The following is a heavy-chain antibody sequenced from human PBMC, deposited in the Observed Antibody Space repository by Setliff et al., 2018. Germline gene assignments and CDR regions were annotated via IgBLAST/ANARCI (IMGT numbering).Heavy chain of an antibody. V-gene: IGHV1-46*01. J-gene: IGHJ3*02. CDR1: GGTFTSYY. Sequence: ASVKVSCKASGGTFTSYYMHWVRQAPGQGLEWMGIINPSGGSTSYAQKFQGRVTMTRDTSTSTVYMDMSSLRSEDTAVYYCARDVFPYHYEGAFDIWGQGTMVTVSS. CDR2: INPSGGST. CDR3: ARDVFPYHYEGAFDI. D-gene: IGHD3-22*01.